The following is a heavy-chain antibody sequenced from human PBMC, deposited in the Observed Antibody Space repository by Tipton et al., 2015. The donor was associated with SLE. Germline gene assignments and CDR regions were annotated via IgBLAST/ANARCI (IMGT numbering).Heavy chain of an antibody. Sequence: TLSLTCAVSGGPISSAGYSWSWIRQPPGKGLEWIGYIFQSGSTYYNPSLKSRVTISVDKPKSQFYLKLSSVTAADTAVYYCVRGAVGSVANFWDQGTLVTVSS. V-gene: IGHV4-30-2*01. CDR2: IFQSGST. J-gene: IGHJ4*02. CDR1: GGPISSAGYS. CDR3: VRGAVGSVANF. D-gene: IGHD1-26*01.